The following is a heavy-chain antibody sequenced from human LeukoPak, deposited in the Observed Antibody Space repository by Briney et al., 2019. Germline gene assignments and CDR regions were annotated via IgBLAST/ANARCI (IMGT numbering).Heavy chain of an antibody. Sequence: SQTLSLTCTVSGGSISSGGYYWSWIRQHPGKGLEWIGYTYYSGSTYYNPSLKSRVTISVDTSKNQFSLKLSSVTAADTAVYYCATERTGYDFIFWGQGTLVTVSS. J-gene: IGHJ4*02. CDR1: GGSISSGGYY. V-gene: IGHV4-31*03. CDR3: ATERTGYDFIF. D-gene: IGHD5-12*01. CDR2: TYYSGST.